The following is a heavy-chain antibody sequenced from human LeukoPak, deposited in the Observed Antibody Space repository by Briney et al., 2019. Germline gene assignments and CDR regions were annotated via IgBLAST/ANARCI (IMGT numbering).Heavy chain of an antibody. CDR1: GFTFSGYW. Sequence: GGSLRLPCAASGFTFSGYWMHWARQAPGKGLEWVANIKQDGTVKYYVDSVKGRFTISRDNAKNSLYLQMNSLRAEDTAVYYCARDFGGSPSGEYWGQGTLVTVSS. V-gene: IGHV3-7*01. CDR2: IKQDGTVK. D-gene: IGHD1-26*01. CDR3: ARDFGGSPSGEY. J-gene: IGHJ4*02.